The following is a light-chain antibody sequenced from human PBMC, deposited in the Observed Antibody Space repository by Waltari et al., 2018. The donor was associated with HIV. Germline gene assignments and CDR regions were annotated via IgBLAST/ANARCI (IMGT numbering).Light chain of an antibody. CDR1: QSVSSSY. J-gene: IGKJ2*01. Sequence: EIVFTQSPGTLSLSPGERATLSCRASQSVSSSYLAWYQQKPGHAPRLLIYGASSRATGIPDRFSGSGSGTDFTLTISRLEPEDFAVYYCQQYGSSPYTFGQGTKLEIK. CDR3: QQYGSSPYT. V-gene: IGKV3-20*01. CDR2: GAS.